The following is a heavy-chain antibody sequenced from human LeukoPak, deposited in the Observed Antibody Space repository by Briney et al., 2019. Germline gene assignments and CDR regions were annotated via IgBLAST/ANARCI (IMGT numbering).Heavy chain of an antibody. Sequence: GGSLRLSCITSGFTFGHYAMSWVRQAPGKGLEWVGFIRTNADGETTEYAASVKGRFTISRDDSKSIAYLQMSSLKIEDTAVYYCTRDQDWNSYFDYWGQGTLVTVSS. CDR3: TRDQDWNSYFDY. V-gene: IGHV3-49*04. CDR2: IRTNADGETT. J-gene: IGHJ4*02. D-gene: IGHD1-7*01. CDR1: GFTFGHYA.